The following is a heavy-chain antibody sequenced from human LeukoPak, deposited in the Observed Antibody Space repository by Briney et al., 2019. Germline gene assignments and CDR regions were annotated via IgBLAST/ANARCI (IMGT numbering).Heavy chain of an antibody. CDR3: ARGGMETTVTPPDY. D-gene: IGHD4-17*01. CDR1: GGSFSGYY. Sequence: SETLSLTCAVYGGSFSGYYWSWIRQPPGKGLEWIGEINHSGSTNYNPSLKSRVTISVDTSKNQFSLKLSSVTAADTAVYYCARGGMETTVTPPDYWGQGTLVTVSS. V-gene: IGHV4-34*01. J-gene: IGHJ4*02. CDR2: INHSGST.